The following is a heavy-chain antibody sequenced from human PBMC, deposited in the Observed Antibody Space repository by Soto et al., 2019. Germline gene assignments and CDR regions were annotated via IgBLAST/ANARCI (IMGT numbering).Heavy chain of an antibody. Sequence: EVQLVXXGGXXVQXXXSXXLSXVASXFTXXTYWMTWVXQAPGMGLEWVAGIKEDASEEVYVDSVKGRFSISRXNAKNXLYLQLNSLRAEDTAVYYCATAISSPFSNFDSWGQXSLVTVSS. CDR2: IKEDASEE. V-gene: IGHV3-7*01. J-gene: IGHJ4*02. D-gene: IGHD2-2*01. CDR3: ATAISSPFSNFDS. CDR1: XFTXXTYW.